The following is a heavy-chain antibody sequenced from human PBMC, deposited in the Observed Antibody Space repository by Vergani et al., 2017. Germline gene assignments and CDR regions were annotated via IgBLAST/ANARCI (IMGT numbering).Heavy chain of an antibody. Sequence: VQLLESGGGLVQPGGSVRLSCAASGFTFSACPMTWVRQAPGKGLEWVVGISFDGTNEYYPDLVKGRFTISRDIAKNTLYLQVRSLRLEDTGVYHCVRDRGLCAGGRCYTEAWDYWGQGTPVTVSS. J-gene: IGHJ4*02. CDR2: ISFDGTNE. D-gene: IGHD2-2*02. V-gene: IGHV3-30*03. CDR3: VRDRGLCAGGRCYTEAWDY. CDR1: GFTFSACP.